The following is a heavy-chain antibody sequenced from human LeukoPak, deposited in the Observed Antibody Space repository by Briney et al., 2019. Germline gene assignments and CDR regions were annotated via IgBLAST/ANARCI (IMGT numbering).Heavy chain of an antibody. CDR1: GFTFSSYA. Sequence: GGSLRLSXAASGFTFSSYAMSWVRQAPGKGLEWVSAISGSGGSTYYADSVKGRFTISRDNSKNTLYLQMNSLRAEDTAVYYCAKDGYSYGLNFDYWGQGTLVTVSS. J-gene: IGHJ4*02. CDR2: ISGSGGST. V-gene: IGHV3-23*01. CDR3: AKDGYSYGLNFDY. D-gene: IGHD5-18*01.